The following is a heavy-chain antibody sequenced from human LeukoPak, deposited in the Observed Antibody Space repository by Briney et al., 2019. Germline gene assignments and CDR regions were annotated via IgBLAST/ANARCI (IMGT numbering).Heavy chain of an antibody. Sequence: GASVKVSCKASGGTFSSYAISWVRQAPGQGLEWMGGIIPTFGTADYAKKFQGRVTITADESTSTAYMDLSSLRSEDTGVYYCARGRTPGYSYVYFDYWGQGTLVTVSS. CDR1: GGTFSSYA. D-gene: IGHD5-18*01. CDR3: ARGRTPGYSYVYFDY. J-gene: IGHJ4*02. V-gene: IGHV1-69*13. CDR2: IIPTFGTA.